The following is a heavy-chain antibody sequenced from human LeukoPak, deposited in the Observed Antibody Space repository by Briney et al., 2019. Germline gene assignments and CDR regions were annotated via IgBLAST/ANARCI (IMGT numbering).Heavy chain of an antibody. CDR3: AREWQGGIAAAGTRIEGDY. CDR2: IKQDGSEK. J-gene: IGHJ4*02. D-gene: IGHD6-13*01. CDR1: GFSVSVYW. V-gene: IGHV3-7*01. Sequence: GGSLRLSCAVTGFSVSVYWMTWVRQAPGKGLEWVANIKQDGSEKNYVDSVKGRFTISRDNAENSLFLQMNSLRVEDTAVYYCAREWQGGIAAAGTRIEGDYWGQGTLVAVSS.